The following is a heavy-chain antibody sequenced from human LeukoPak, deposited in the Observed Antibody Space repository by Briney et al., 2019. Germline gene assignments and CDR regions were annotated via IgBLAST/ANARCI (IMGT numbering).Heavy chain of an antibody. CDR2: ISYDGSNK. Sequence: PGRSLRLSCAASGFTFSSYGMHWVRQAPGKGLEWVAVISYDGSNKYYADSVKGRFTISRDNSKNTLYLQMNSLRAEDTAVYYCAKDRNYYYDSSGFDYWGQGTLVTVSS. CDR3: AKDRNYYYDSSGFDY. CDR1: GFTFSSYG. J-gene: IGHJ4*02. V-gene: IGHV3-30*18. D-gene: IGHD3-22*01.